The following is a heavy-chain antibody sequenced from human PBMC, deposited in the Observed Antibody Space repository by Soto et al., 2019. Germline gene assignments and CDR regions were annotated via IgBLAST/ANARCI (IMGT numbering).Heavy chain of an antibody. CDR2: IYSSGTT. CDR1: GGSINNYY. D-gene: IGHD2-15*01. CDR3: VRDIGGSGWFAP. J-gene: IGHJ5*02. V-gene: IGHV4-4*07. Sequence: SETLSLTCTVSGGSINNYYCSWIRQAAGKGLEWIGRIYSSGTTNYNPSLKSRVAMSVDMSKSQFSLTLRSVTAADTAVYYCVRDIGGSGWFAPWGQGTLVTVSS.